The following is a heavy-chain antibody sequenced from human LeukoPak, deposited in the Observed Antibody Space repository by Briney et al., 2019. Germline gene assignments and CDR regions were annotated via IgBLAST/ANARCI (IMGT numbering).Heavy chain of an antibody. CDR1: GFTLSSYA. D-gene: IGHD3-22*01. J-gene: IGHJ4*02. Sequence: PGGSLRLSCAASGFTLSSYAISWVRQAPGKGLEWVSAISGSGGSTYYADSVKGRFTISRDNSKNTLYLQMNSLRAEDTAVYYCAKVKYYDSSGYYSVFDYWGQGTLVTVSS. CDR2: ISGSGGST. CDR3: AKVKYYDSSGYYSVFDY. V-gene: IGHV3-23*01.